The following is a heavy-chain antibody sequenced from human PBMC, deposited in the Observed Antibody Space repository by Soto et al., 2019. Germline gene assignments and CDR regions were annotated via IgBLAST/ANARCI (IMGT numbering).Heavy chain of an antibody. D-gene: IGHD2-15*01. CDR1: SGSFSGYY. V-gene: IGHV4-34*01. J-gene: IGHJ6*02. Sequence: QVQLQQWGAGLLKPSETLSLTCAVYSGSFSGYYWSWIRQPPGKGLEWIGEINHSGSTNYNPSLKSRVTISVDTSKNQFSLKLSSVTAADTAVYYCARRGYCSGGSCYWRSYYYYGMDVWGQGTTVTVSS. CDR2: INHSGST. CDR3: ARRGYCSGGSCYWRSYYYYGMDV.